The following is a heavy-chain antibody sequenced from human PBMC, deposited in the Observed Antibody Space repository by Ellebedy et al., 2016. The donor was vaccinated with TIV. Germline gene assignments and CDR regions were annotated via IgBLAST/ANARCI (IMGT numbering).Heavy chain of an antibody. CDR3: ARGRGYYDSKSYHKGHDY. CDR1: GYTFTIYG. V-gene: IGHV1-18*04. Sequence: AASVKVSCKASGYTFTIYGINWVRQAPGQGLEWMGWISAYNGNTNYAQKLQGRVTMTTDTSTSTAYMELRSLRSEDTAVYYCARGRGYYDSKSYHKGHDYWGQGTLVTVSS. D-gene: IGHD3-10*01. J-gene: IGHJ4*02. CDR2: ISAYNGNT.